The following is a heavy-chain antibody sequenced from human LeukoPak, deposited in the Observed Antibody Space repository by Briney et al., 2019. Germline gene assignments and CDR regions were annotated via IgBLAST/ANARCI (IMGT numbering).Heavy chain of an antibody. CDR1: GFTFSTYT. CDR2: IGNNGGGI. CDR3: AIDPNWETHS. V-gene: IGHV3-23*01. J-gene: IGHJ4*02. Sequence: GGSLRLSCAASGFTFSTYTMCWVRHPPGKSLEWVSIIGNNGGGIHYADSVKGRFTISRDNFKNALYLQMNSLRVEDTAVYYCAIDPNWETHSWGQGVLVTVSS. D-gene: IGHD7-27*01.